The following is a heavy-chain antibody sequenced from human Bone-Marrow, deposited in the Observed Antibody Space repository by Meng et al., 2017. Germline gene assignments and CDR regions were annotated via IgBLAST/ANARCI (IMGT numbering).Heavy chain of an antibody. J-gene: IGHJ4*02. V-gene: IGHV4-34*01. CDR1: GGSFSGYY. CDR2: INHSGST. CDR3: AGISYYYGSGSYYKSYYFDY. Sequence: QVQLQAWGAGLLKPSETLSLTCAVYGGSFSGYYWSWIRQPPGKGLEWIGEINHSGSTNYNPSLKSRVTISVDTSKNQFSLKLSSVTAADTAVYYCAGISYYYGSGSYYKSYYFDYWGQGTLVTVSS. D-gene: IGHD3-10*01.